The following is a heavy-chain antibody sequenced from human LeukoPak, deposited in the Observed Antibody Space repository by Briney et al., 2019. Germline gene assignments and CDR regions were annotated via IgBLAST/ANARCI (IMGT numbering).Heavy chain of an antibody. D-gene: IGHD3-22*01. Sequence: GESLKISCKGSGYSFTSYWIGWVRQMPGKGLEWMGIIYPGDSDTRYRSSFQGQVTISADKSINTAYLQWSGLKASDTATYYCARVRSSSGSVDLDYWGRGTLVTVSS. CDR3: ARVRSSSGSVDLDY. J-gene: IGHJ4*02. CDR1: GYSFTSYW. CDR2: IYPGDSDT. V-gene: IGHV5-51*01.